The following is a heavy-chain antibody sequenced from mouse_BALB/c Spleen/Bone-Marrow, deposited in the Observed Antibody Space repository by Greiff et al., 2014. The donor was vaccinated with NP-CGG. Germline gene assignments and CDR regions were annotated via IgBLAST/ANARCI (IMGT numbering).Heavy chain of an antibody. D-gene: IGHD1-1*01. V-gene: IGHV14-3*02. CDR2: IDPANGNT. J-gene: IGHJ4*01. CDR3: ARYRYYGSSYAMDY. Sequence: EVQLQQSGAELVKPGASVKLSCTASGFNIKDTYIYWVKQRPEQGLEWIGRIDPANGNTKYDPKFQGKATITADTSSNTAYLQLSSLTSEDTAVYYCARYRYYGSSYAMDYWGQGTSVTVSS. CDR1: GFNIKDTY.